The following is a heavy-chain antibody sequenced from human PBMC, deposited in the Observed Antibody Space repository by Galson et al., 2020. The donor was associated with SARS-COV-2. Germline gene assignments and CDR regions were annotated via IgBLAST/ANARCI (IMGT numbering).Heavy chain of an antibody. V-gene: IGHV3-23*01. D-gene: IGHD2-8*02. Sequence: GGSLRLSCAASGFTFSRHAMAWVRQAPGKGLEWVSLLNNRGDDTYYADSVKGRFTISRDNSKNTLYLQMNNLRADDTAVYFWAKEGGTGCASYYFQHWGQGTLVTVSP. CDR2: LNNRGDDT. CDR3: AKEGGTGCASYYFQH. CDR1: GFTFSRHA. J-gene: IGHJ1*01.